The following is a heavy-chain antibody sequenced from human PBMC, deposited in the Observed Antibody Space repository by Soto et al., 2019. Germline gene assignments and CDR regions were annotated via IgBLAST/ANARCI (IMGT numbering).Heavy chain of an antibody. V-gene: IGHV1-69*14. Sequence: QVQLVQSGAEVKKPESSVKVSCKAPGGTFSTYAISWVRQAPGQGLEWMGGIIPMFGTANYAQRFQDRVTITAHKPTNTVYMELRSLRSEDTAVYFSASGIQLWLRRINNGQSGWGQGTLVTVSS. CDR1: GGTFSTYA. D-gene: IGHD5-12*01. J-gene: IGHJ4*02. CDR2: IIPMFGTA. CDR3: ASGIQLWLRRINNGQSG.